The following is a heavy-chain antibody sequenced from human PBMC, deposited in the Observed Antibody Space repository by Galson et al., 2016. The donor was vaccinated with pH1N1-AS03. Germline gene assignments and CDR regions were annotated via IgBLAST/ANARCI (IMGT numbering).Heavy chain of an antibody. CDR3: ASQNYYDSSGSFDFFDH. D-gene: IGHD3-22*01. J-gene: IGHJ4*02. CDR2: IRSKAYGGTT. V-gene: IGHV3-49*04. Sequence: SLRLSCAASGFSFGDCPMNWVRQAPGKGLEWVGFIRSKAYGGTTESAASVKGRFSISRDDSKNIAYLQMNSLKTEDTAMYYCASQNYYDSSGSFDFFDHWGQGTLVTVSS. CDR1: GFSFGDCP.